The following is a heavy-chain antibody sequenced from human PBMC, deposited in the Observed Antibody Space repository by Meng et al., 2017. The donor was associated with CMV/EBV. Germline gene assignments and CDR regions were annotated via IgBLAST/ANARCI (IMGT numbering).Heavy chain of an antibody. Sequence: SVKVSCKASGGTFSSYAIGWVRQAPGQGLEWMGGIIPIFGTANYAQKFQGRVTITTDESTSTAYMELSSLRSEDTAVYYCAREDRAYYYDSSGYPPHFDYWGQGTLVTVSS. V-gene: IGHV1-69*05. CDR2: IIPIFGTA. CDR1: GGTFSSYA. CDR3: AREDRAYYYDSSGYPPHFDY. J-gene: IGHJ4*02. D-gene: IGHD3-22*01.